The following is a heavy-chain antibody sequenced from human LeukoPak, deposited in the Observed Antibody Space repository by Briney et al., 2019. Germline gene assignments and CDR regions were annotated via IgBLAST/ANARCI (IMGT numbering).Heavy chain of an antibody. V-gene: IGHV3-15*01. CDR1: GVNFINVW. Sequence: GGSLRLSCAASGVNFINVWMSWVRQAPGKGLEWVGRIKSKTDGGTTDYAAPVKGRFTISRDKSKNTLYLQMNSLTTEDTAVYYCTTLGQRDYFSYWGQGTLVTVSS. CDR3: TTLGQRDYFSY. CDR2: IKSKTDGGTT. J-gene: IGHJ4*02.